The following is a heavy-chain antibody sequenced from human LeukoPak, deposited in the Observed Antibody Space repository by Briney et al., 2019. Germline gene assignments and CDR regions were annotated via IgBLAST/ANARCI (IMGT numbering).Heavy chain of an antibody. CDR1: GYSISSGYY. CDR2: IYHSGST. Sequence: SETLSLTCTVSGYSISSGYYWGWIRQPPGKGLEWIGSIYHSGSTYYNPSLKSRVTISLDTSKNQFSLKLTSVIAADTAVYYCARGPYSGYTLRPLDYWGQGTLVTVSS. J-gene: IGHJ4*02. CDR3: ARGPYSGYTLRPLDY. D-gene: IGHD5-12*01. V-gene: IGHV4-38-2*02.